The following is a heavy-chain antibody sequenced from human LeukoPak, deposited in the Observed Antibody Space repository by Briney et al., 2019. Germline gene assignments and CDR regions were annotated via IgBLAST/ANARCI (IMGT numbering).Heavy chain of an antibody. CDR2: ISAYNGNT. Sequence: ASVKVSCKASGYTFTSYGISWVRQAPGQGLEWMGWISAYNGNTNYAQKLQGRVTMTTDTSTSTAYMELRSLRSDDTAVYYCARELSAGYSSSWHPVDYWGQGTLVTVSS. CDR1: GYTFTSYG. D-gene: IGHD6-13*01. CDR3: ARELSAGYSSSWHPVDY. V-gene: IGHV1-18*01. J-gene: IGHJ4*02.